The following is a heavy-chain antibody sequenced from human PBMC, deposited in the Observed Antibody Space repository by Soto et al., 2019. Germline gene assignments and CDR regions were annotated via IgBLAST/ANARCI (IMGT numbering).Heavy chain of an antibody. Sequence: GESLKISCKGSGYSFTSYWIGWVRQMPGKGLEWMGIIYPGDSDTRYSPSFQGQVTISADKSISTAYLRWSSLKASDTAMYYCARLAGDYGIAGGGAFDIWGQGTMVTVSS. CDR2: IYPGDSDT. J-gene: IGHJ3*02. D-gene: IGHD4-17*01. V-gene: IGHV5-51*01. CDR1: GYSFTSYW. CDR3: ARLAGDYGIAGGGAFDI.